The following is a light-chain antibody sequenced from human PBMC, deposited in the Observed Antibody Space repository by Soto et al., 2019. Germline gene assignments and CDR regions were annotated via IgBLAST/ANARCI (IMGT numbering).Light chain of an antibody. Sequence: EIVLTQSPGTLSLSPGERATLSCRASQSVSSRYIGWYQQKPGQAPRLLIYGTSNRATAIPDRFSGSGSGKGSPFTISRLEPEDFAVYYCQHYGSSPPITFGQGTRLEIK. V-gene: IGKV3-20*01. CDR1: QSVSSRY. J-gene: IGKJ5*01. CDR2: GTS. CDR3: QHYGSSPPIT.